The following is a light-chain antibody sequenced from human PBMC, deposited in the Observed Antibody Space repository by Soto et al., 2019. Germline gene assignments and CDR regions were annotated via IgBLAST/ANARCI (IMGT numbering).Light chain of an antibody. V-gene: IGKV1-5*01. J-gene: IGKJ1*01. CDR1: HSISSW. Sequence: IQMTQSPSTLSASIGDRVTITCRASHSISSWLAWYQQKPGKAPNLLIYAASTLESGVPSRFSGSGSGTEFTLTISSLQPDDFATYYCQQYNSYWTFGQGTKVDI. CDR2: AAS. CDR3: QQYNSYWT.